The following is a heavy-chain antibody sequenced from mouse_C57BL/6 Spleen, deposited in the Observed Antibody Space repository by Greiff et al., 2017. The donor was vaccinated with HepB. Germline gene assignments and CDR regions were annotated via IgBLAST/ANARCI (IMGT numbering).Heavy chain of an antibody. CDR2: ISYSGST. J-gene: IGHJ4*01. V-gene: IGHV3-1*01. Sequence: EVQLQQSGPGMVKPSQSLSLTCTVTGYSITSGYDWHWIRHFPGNKLEWMGYISYSGSTNYNPSLKSRISITHDTSKNHFFLKLNSVTTEDTATYYCARGRSGYAMDYWGQGTSVTVSS. CDR3: ARGRSGYAMDY. CDR1: GYSITSGYD.